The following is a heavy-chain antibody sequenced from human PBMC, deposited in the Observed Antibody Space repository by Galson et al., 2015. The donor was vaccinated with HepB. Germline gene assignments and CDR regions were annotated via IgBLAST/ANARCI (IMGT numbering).Heavy chain of an antibody. D-gene: IGHD6-13*01. J-gene: IGHJ4*02. Sequence: ETLSLTCTVSGGSISRYYWSWIRQSPGKGLEWIGYIYYNGSTNYNLSLKSRVSISIDTSKMQFSLKLRSVTAADTAVYYCASAFASPAYSSSWWSFDYWGQGTLVTVSS. CDR3: ASAFASPAYSSSWWSFDY. V-gene: IGHV4-59*08. CDR2: IYYNGST. CDR1: GGSISRYY.